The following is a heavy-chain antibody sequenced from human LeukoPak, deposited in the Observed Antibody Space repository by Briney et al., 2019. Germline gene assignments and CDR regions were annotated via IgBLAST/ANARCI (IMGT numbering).Heavy chain of an antibody. CDR2: IKQDGSDK. D-gene: IGHD1-26*01. V-gene: IGHV3-7*01. J-gene: IGHJ6*02. CDR1: GFTFSNYW. CDR3: ERQSGSHSYGMDV. Sequence: GGSLRLPCAASGFTFSNYWMSWVRHAPGKGLEWVANIKQDGSDKYYVDSVKGRFSISRDNAKNLLYLQMNSLRAEDTAVYYCERQSGSHSYGMDVWGQGTTVTVSS.